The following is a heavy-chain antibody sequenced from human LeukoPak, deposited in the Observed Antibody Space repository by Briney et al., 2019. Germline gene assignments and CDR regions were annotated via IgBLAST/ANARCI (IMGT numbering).Heavy chain of an antibody. CDR3: ARDGYSAYDRDLDH. J-gene: IGHJ4*02. Sequence: PSETLSLTCTVSGGSISSGGYYWSWIRQHPGKGLEWIGYIYYSGSTYYSPSLKSRVTISVDKSRNQFSLRLDSVTAADTAVYYCARDGYSAYDRDLDHWGQGALVTVSS. V-gene: IGHV4-31*03. D-gene: IGHD5-12*01. CDR2: IYYSGST. CDR1: GGSISSGGYY.